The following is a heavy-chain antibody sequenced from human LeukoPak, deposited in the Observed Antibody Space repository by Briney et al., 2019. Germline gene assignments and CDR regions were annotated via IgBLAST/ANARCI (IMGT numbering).Heavy chain of an antibody. J-gene: IGHJ4*02. D-gene: IGHD5-12*01. V-gene: IGHV3-53*01. Sequence: GGSLRLSCAASGFTVSTNYMTWVRQAPGKGLEWVSVIYKAGDPYNADSVKGRFSISRDNRKNMLYLQMNSLRAEDTAVYYCARGPLDSGYTYFDYWGQGTLVTVSS. CDR2: IYKAGDP. CDR3: ARGPLDSGYTYFDY. CDR1: GFTVSTNY.